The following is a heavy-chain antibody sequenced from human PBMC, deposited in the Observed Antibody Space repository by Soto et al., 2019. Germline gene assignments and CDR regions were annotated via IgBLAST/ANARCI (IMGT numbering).Heavy chain of an antibody. CDR3: ARGYCSSTSCYAEYNWFDP. J-gene: IGHJ5*02. CDR1: GGTFSSYT. Sequence: QVQLVQSGAEVKKPGSSVKVSCKASGGTFSSYTISWVRQAPGQGLEWMGRIIPILGIANYAQKFQGRVKITADKSTSTAYMELSSLRSEDTAVYYCARGYCSSTSCYAEYNWFDPWGQGTLVTVSS. V-gene: IGHV1-69*02. D-gene: IGHD2-2*01. CDR2: IIPILGIA.